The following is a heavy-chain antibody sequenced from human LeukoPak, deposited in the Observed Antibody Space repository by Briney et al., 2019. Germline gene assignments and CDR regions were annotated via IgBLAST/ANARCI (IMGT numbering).Heavy chain of an antibody. J-gene: IGHJ4*02. CDR3: AKGFYGSGSYYDFDY. CDR1: GFTFSSYA. Sequence: GESLKISCAASGFTFSSYAMSWVRQAPGKGLEWVSAISSSGGSTYYADSVKGRFTISRDNSKNTLYLQMNSLRAEDAAVYYCAKGFYGSGSYYDFDYWGQGTLVTVSS. D-gene: IGHD3-10*01. V-gene: IGHV3-23*01. CDR2: ISSSGGST.